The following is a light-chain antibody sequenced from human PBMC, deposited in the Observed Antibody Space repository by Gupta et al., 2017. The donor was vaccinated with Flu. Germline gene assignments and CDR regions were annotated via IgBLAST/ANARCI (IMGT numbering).Light chain of an antibody. CDR3: QTWGAGTHYV. J-gene: IGLJ1*01. CDR2: FSSDGSH. CDR1: SGHNTYD. Sequence: QLLLTQPPSASASLGDSVKLTCTLSSGHNTYDIAWHQQQPGKGPRYLMIFSSDGSHTKGDGIPDRFSGSSSGPVRYLTISSLRSEDAAVYYCQTWGAGTHYVFGAGTKVTVL. V-gene: IGLV4-69*01.